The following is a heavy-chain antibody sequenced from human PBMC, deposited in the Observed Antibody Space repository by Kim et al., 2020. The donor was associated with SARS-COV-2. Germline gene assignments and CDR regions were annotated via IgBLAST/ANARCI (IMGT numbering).Heavy chain of an antibody. J-gene: IGHJ4*02. V-gene: IGHV3-20*03. Sequence: VKGRFTIYRDNAKTSLYLQMNSLRAEDTALYYCARDRYDILTGYHLSFDYWGQGTLVTVSS. CDR3: ARDRYDILTGYHLSFDY. D-gene: IGHD3-9*01.